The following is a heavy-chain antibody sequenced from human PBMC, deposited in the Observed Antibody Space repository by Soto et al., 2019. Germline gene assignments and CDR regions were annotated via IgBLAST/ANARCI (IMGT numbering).Heavy chain of an antibody. CDR2: IKQDGSEK. Sequence: PXGSLRLSCAASGFTFSSYWMSWVRQAPGKGLEWVANIKQDGSEKYYVDSVKGRFTISRDNAKNSLYLQMNSLRAEDTAVYYCARAPPRGFLDYWGQGTLVTVSS. V-gene: IGHV3-7*01. J-gene: IGHJ4*02. D-gene: IGHD3-10*01. CDR1: GFTFSSYW. CDR3: ARAPPRGFLDY.